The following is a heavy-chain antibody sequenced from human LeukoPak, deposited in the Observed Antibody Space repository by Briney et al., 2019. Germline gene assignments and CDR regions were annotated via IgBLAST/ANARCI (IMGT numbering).Heavy chain of an antibody. CDR3: ARGREWGSSTTGALY. CDR2: IKQDGSEK. J-gene: IGHJ4*02. Sequence: GGSLRLSCVASGFTFSSRDWMTWVRPAPGKGLEWVANIKQDGSEKYYVDSVKGRFTISRDNAKNSLYLQMNSLRAEDTAVYYCARGREWGSSTTGALYWGQGTLVTVSS. CDR1: GFTFSSRDW. V-gene: IGHV3-7*01. D-gene: IGHD6-6*01.